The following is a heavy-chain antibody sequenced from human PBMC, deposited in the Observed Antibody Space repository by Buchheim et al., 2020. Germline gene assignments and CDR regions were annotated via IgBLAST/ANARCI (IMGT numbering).Heavy chain of an antibody. CDR1: GFSFGGYA. Sequence: QVQLVESGGGVVQPGRSLRLSCAASGFSFGGYARHWVRQAPGKGLEWVAVLSYDGISTFYADSVKGRFTVSGDFFKDTLYLQMNSLTTEDTAVYYCARESDAFDIWGQGT. CDR3: ARESDAFDI. J-gene: IGHJ3*02. CDR2: LSYDGIST. V-gene: IGHV3-30*04.